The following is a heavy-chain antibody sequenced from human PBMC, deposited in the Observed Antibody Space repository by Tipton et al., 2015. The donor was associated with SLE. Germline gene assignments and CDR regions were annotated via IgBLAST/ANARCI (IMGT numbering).Heavy chain of an antibody. J-gene: IGHJ6*02. CDR2: IYYSGST. Sequence: LSCTVSGGSISSYYWSWIRQPPGKGLAWIGYIYYSGSTNYNPSLKSLVTISVATSKNQFSLKLSSVTAADTAVYSCARDAHREYRGNDDIVCFFGRDVWGQGTSGTVSS. D-gene: IGHD5-12*01. CDR1: GGSISSYY. V-gene: IGHV4-59*12. CDR3: ARDAHREYRGNDDIVCFFGRDV.